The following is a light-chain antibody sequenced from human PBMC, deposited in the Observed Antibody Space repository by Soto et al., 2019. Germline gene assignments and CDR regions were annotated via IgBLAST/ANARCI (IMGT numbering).Light chain of an antibody. CDR3: QQSYSTPIS. V-gene: IGKV1-39*01. J-gene: IGKJ5*01. CDR1: QSISSH. CDR2: TAS. Sequence: DIRMTQSPSSLSASVGDTVTITFRASQSISSHLNWYQQKPGKXANXXMYTASNLQSGVPSRFSGSGSGTDFTLTISSLQPEDGATYDGQQSYSTPISFGQGTRLEIK.